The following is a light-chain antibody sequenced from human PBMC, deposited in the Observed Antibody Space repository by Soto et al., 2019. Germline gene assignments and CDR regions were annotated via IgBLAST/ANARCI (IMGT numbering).Light chain of an antibody. CDR2: DAS. CDR3: QQYDSLPLT. J-gene: IGKJ4*01. CDR1: EHINNY. V-gene: IGKV1-33*01. Sequence: DIQMTQSPPSLSASVGDRVTITCQASEHINNYLNWYQQIPGKAPKLLIYDASNLAAGAPSRSSGSGSGTAFTFAISGLQPDDVATYYCQQYDSLPLTFGGGTKVEIK.